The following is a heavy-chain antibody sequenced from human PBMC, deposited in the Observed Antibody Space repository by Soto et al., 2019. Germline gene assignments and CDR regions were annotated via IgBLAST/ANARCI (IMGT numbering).Heavy chain of an antibody. V-gene: IGHV4-39*01. J-gene: IGHJ6*02. D-gene: IGHD3-9*01. CDR2: IYYSGST. Sequence: SETLSLTCTVSGGSISSSSYYWGRIRQPPGKGLEWIGSIYYSGSTYYNPSLKSRVTISVDTSKNQFSLKLSSVTAADTAVYYCARLRDILTGYGYYYYGMDVWGQGTTVTV. CDR3: ARLRDILTGYGYYYYGMDV. CDR1: GGSISSSSYY.